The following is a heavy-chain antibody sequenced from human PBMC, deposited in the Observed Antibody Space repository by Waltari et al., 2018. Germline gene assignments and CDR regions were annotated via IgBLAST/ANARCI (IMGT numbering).Heavy chain of an antibody. J-gene: IGHJ4*02. Sequence: QVQLVESGGGVVQPGRSLRLSCAPNGFTVRRYALHWVRQAPGKGLEWVAVISYDGSNKYYADSVKGRFTISRDNSKNTLYLQMNSLRAEDTAVYYCAREDSRWKTFDYWGQGTLVTVSS. CDR2: ISYDGSNK. CDR1: GFTVRRYA. CDR3: AREDSRWKTFDY. D-gene: IGHD1-1*01. V-gene: IGHV3-30-3*01.